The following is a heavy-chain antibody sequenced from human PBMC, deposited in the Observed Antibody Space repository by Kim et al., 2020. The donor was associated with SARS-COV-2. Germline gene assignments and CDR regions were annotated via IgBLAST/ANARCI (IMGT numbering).Heavy chain of an antibody. V-gene: IGHV4-34*01. Sequence: IDHSGSANYHPSLKSRVTISADTSNNQFSLKMNSVTAADTAIYYCARYDFWSRGTLDTVSS. D-gene: IGHD3-3*01. CDR2: IDHSGSA. J-gene: IGHJ4*02. CDR3: ARYDF.